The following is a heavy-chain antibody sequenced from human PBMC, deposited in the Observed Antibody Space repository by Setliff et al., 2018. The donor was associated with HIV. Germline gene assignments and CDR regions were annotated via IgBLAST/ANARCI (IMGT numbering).Heavy chain of an antibody. D-gene: IGHD3-22*01. CDR2: IYYSGYT. CDR1: GGSISSDCCY. V-gene: IGHV4-39*07. J-gene: IGHJ4*02. Sequence: PSETLSLTCSVSGGSISSDCCYWGWIRQPPGKGLEWIASIYYSGYTYSNPSLKSRLGITLDKPRNQFSLKLTSVTAADTAVYYCARAPGAYYYDSSGYPIGIRFDYWGQGTLVTVSS. CDR3: ARAPGAYYYDSSGYPIGIRFDY.